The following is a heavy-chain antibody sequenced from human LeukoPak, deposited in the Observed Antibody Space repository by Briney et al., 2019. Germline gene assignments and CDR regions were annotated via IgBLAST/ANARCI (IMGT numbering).Heavy chain of an antibody. Sequence: SETLSRTCTVSGGSISSYYWSWIRQPPGKGLEWIGYIYDSGSTNYNPSLKSRVTISVDTSKNQFSLKLSSVTAADTAVYYCARGGSGYDSFYYYGMDVWGQGTTVTVSS. CDR2: IYDSGST. J-gene: IGHJ6*02. D-gene: IGHD5-12*01. CDR1: GGSISSYY. V-gene: IGHV4-59*01. CDR3: ARGGSGYDSFYYYGMDV.